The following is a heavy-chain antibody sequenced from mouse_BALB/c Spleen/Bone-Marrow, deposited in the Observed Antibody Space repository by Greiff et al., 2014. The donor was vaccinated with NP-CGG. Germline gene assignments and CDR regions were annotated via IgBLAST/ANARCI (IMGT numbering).Heavy chain of an antibody. Sequence: QVQLKDSGAELVRPGTSVKVSCKGSGYAFTNYLIEWVKQRPGQGLEWIGVINSGSGGTKYNEKFKGKATLTADKSSSTAYMQLSSLTSDDSAVYFCARAITDAMDYWGQGTSVTVSS. J-gene: IGHJ4*01. CDR2: INSGSGGT. CDR1: GYAFTNYL. D-gene: IGHD2-4*01. CDR3: ARAITDAMDY. V-gene: IGHV1-54*01.